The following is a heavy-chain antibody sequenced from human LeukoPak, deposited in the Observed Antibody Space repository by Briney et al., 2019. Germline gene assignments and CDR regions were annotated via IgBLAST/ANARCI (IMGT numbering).Heavy chain of an antibody. CDR3: AIVFGVVIDY. D-gene: IGHD3-3*01. Sequence: ASVKVSCKASGYTFSDNYIHWVRQAPGQGLEWMGIINPSGGSTSYAQKFQGRVTMTRNMSTSTVYMELSSLRSEDTAVYYCAIVFGVVIDYWGQGTLVTVSS. J-gene: IGHJ4*02. CDR1: GYTFSDNY. V-gene: IGHV1-46*01. CDR2: INPSGGST.